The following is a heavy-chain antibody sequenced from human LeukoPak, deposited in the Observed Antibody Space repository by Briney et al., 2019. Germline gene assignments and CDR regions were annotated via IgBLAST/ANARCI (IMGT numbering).Heavy chain of an antibody. Sequence: SETLSLTCTVSGGSISTYYWSWIRQPPGKGLEWIGYIYYSGSTHYNPSLKSRVTISVDTSKNQFSLKLSSVTAADTAVYYCARDSRGAFDIWGQGTMVSVSS. CDR2: IYYSGST. CDR3: ARDSRGAFDI. J-gene: IGHJ3*02. CDR1: GGSISTYY. V-gene: IGHV4-59*01.